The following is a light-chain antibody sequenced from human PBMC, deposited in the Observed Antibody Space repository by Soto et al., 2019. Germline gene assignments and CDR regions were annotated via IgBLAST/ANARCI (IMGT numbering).Light chain of an antibody. Sequence: EIVLTQSPGTLSLSPGERATLSCRASQSVSSTYLAWYQQRPGQAPRVLIYSASSRATGIPDRFSGSGSGTDFTLIISRLEPEDFAVYYCQQYGSSPVITFGQGTRLEIK. CDR2: SAS. CDR1: QSVSSTY. J-gene: IGKJ5*01. CDR3: QQYGSSPVIT. V-gene: IGKV3-20*01.